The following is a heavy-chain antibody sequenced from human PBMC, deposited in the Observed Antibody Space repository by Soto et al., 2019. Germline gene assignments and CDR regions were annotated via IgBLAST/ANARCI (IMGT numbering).Heavy chain of an antibody. CDR2: ITSSSGT. J-gene: IGHJ4*02. CDR1: GFTFSTHS. CDR3: VGEVGFQLIF. D-gene: IGHD2-2*01. Sequence: EVQLVESGGGLVQPGGSLRLSCAASGFTFSTHSMNWVRQAPGKGLEWISYITSSSGTMYADSVKGRFPISRDNAKNSLYLQMNSLRGEDTAVYFCVGEVGFQLIFWGQGTLVNVSS. V-gene: IGHV3-48*01.